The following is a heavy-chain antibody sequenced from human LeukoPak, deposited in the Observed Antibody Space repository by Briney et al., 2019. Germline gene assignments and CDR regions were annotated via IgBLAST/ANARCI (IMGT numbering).Heavy chain of an antibody. CDR2: ISYDGSNK. CDR1: GFTFSSYA. V-gene: IGHV3-30-3*01. CDR3: ARDAAYSSSWYRGLNWFDP. J-gene: IGHJ5*02. D-gene: IGHD6-13*01. Sequence: HPGGSLRLSCAASGFTFSSYAMHWVRQAPGKGLEWVAVISYDGSNKYYADSVKGRFTISRDNSKNTLYLQMNSLRAEDTAVYYCARDAAYSSSWYRGLNWFDPWGQGTLVTVSS.